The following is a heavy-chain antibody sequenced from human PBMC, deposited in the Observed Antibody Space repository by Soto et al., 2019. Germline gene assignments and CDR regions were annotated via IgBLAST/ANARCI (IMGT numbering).Heavy chain of an antibody. V-gene: IGHV6-1*01. CDR1: GDSVSSNSAA. D-gene: IGHD1-7*01. CDR2: TYYRSRWYN. J-gene: IGHJ6*03. CDR3: AGTTSHQWYYMDV. Sequence: PSQTLLLTCAISGDSVSSNSAAWNWIRLSPSRGLEWLARTYYRSRWYNDYAVSVRSRITVNPDTSKNQFSLQLASVTPEDTAVYYCAGTTSHQWYYMDVWGKGTTVTVSS.